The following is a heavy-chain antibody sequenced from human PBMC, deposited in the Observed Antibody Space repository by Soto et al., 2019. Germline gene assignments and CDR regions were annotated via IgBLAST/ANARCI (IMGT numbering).Heavy chain of an antibody. J-gene: IGHJ5*01. CDR2: ISPTGNKI. V-gene: IGHV3-48*03. Sequence: EVQLVESGGGLVQPGKSLRLSCAASGFIFSNYEMNWVRQAPGKGLQWVSFISPTGNKIYYGESVKGRFTISRDNAKNSVFLQMNSLTAEDTAVYFCARSFPRFTAPDSWGQGTLVTVAS. D-gene: IGHD2-21*02. CDR1: GFIFSNYE. CDR3: ARSFPRFTAPDS.